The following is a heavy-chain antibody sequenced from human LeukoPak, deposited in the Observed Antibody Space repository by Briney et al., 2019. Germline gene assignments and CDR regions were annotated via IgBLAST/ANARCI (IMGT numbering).Heavy chain of an antibody. CDR3: ARGARLPREYYDFWSGYSYWFDP. CDR2: ISAYNGNT. V-gene: IGHV1-18*01. Sequence: ASVKVSCKASGYTFTSYGISWVRQAPGQGLEWMGWISAYNGNTNYAQKLQGRVTMTTDTSTSTAYMELRSLRSDDTAVYYCARGARLPREYYDFWSGYSYWFDPWGQGTLVTVSS. D-gene: IGHD3-3*01. J-gene: IGHJ5*02. CDR1: GYTFTSYG.